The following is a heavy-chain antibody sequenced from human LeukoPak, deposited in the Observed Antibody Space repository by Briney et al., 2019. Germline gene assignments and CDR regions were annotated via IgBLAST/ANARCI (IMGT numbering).Heavy chain of an antibody. CDR1: GFTFSSYA. CDR2: IGGSGGTT. J-gene: IGHJ4*02. V-gene: IGHV3-23*01. Sequence: PGGSLRLSCAASGFTFSSYAMSWVRQAPGKGLEWVSSIGGSGGTTFYADSVEGRFTISRDNSKNTLFLQMSSLRAEDTAVYYCAKGYCASTTCYARFENWGQGTLVTVSS. D-gene: IGHD2-2*01. CDR3: AKGYCASTTCYARFEN.